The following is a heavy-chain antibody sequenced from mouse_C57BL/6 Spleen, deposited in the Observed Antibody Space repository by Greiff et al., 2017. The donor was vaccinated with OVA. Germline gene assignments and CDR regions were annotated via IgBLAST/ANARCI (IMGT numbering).Heavy chain of an antibody. V-gene: IGHV2-3*01. CDR3: AKGKRANYYGSSAYAMDY. CDR2: IWGDGST. Sequence: LQESGPGLVAPSQSLSITCTVSGFSLTSYGVSWVRQPPGKGLEWLGVIWGDGSTNYHSALISRLSISKDNSKSQVFLKLNSLQTDDTATYYCAKGKRANYYGSSAYAMDYWGQGTSVTVSS. CDR1: GFSLTSYG. J-gene: IGHJ4*01. D-gene: IGHD1-1*01.